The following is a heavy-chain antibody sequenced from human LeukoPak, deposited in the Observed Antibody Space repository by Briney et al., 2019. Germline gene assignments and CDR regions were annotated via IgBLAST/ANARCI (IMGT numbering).Heavy chain of an antibody. CDR2: MNPNSGNT. Sequence: ASVKVSCKASGYTFTSYDINWVRQATGQGLEWMGWMNPNSGNTGYAQKFQGRVTMTRNTSISTAYMELSSLRSEDTAAYYCARGRSYDFWSGPIPPYGMDVWGQGTTVTVSS. CDR1: GYTFTSYD. V-gene: IGHV1-8*01. J-gene: IGHJ6*02. CDR3: ARGRSYDFWSGPIPPYGMDV. D-gene: IGHD3-3*01.